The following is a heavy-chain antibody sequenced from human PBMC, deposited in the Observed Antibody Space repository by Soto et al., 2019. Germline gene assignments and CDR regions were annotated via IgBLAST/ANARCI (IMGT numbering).Heavy chain of an antibody. V-gene: IGHV1-18*01. CDR1: GYTFTSYG. J-gene: IGHJ5*02. Sequence: QVQLVQSGAEVKKPGASVKVSCKASGYTFTSYGISWVRQAPGQRLEWMGWISAYNGNTNYAQKLQGRVTMTTDTSTSTAYMELRSLRSDDTAVYYCARVYYDFWSGYLDWFDPWGQGTLVTVSS. D-gene: IGHD3-3*01. CDR2: ISAYNGNT. CDR3: ARVYYDFWSGYLDWFDP.